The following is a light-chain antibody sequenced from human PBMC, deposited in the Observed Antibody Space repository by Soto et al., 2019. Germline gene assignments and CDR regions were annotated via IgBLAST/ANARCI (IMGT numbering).Light chain of an antibody. CDR2: DAS. CDR1: QSVSSY. V-gene: IGKV3-11*01. CDR3: QQRSNWPPG. J-gene: IGKJ3*01. Sequence: EIVLTQSPATLSLSPGERATLSCRASQSVSSYLAWYQQKPGQAPRLLIYDASNRATGIPARFSGSGSGTDLTLTISSLEPEDFAVYYCQQRSNWPPGFGLGTKVDIK.